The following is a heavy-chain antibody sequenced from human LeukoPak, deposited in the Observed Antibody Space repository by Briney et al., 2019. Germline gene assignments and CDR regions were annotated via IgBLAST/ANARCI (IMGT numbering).Heavy chain of an antibody. Sequence: ASVKVSCKTSGYTFTSYGVSWVRQAPGQRLEWMGWISTCNYNTNYAQKFRGRVTMTRDTSTSTVYMELRSLRSEDTAIYYCARQVDTTMALPDYWGQGTLVTVSS. CDR1: GYTFTSYG. J-gene: IGHJ4*02. V-gene: IGHV1-18*01. CDR3: ARQVDTTMALPDY. CDR2: ISTCNYNT. D-gene: IGHD5-18*01.